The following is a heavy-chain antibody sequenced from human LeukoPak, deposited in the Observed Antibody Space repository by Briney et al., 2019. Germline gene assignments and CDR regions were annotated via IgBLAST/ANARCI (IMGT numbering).Heavy chain of an antibody. J-gene: IGHJ4*02. V-gene: IGHV2-5*05. Sequence: SGPTLVKPTQTLTLTCTFSGFSLTTNGMGVGWIRQPPGKALEWLALIYWDDDKRYGPSLKSRLTITKDTSTNQVVLTMTNMDPVDTATYYCAHRASGSYEGVFDYWGQGTLVTVSS. D-gene: IGHD3-10*01. CDR1: GFSLTTNGMG. CDR3: AHRASGSYEGVFDY. CDR2: IYWDDDK.